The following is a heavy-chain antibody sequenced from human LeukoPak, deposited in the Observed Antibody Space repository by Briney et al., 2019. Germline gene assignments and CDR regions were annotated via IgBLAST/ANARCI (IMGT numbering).Heavy chain of an antibody. Sequence: GGSLRLSCAASGFTFSSYSMNWGRQAPGKGLEWGSYISSISSTIYFADSVKGRFTISRDTDKNSLYLQMNSLRAEDTAVYYCARGHYGDYVPFASWGQGTLVTVSS. CDR1: GFTFSSYS. J-gene: IGHJ4*02. CDR3: ARGHYGDYVPFAS. D-gene: IGHD4-17*01. V-gene: IGHV3-48*01. CDR2: ISSISSTI.